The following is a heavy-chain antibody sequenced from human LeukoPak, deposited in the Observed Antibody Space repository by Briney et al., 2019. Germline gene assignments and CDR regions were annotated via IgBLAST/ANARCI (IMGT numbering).Heavy chain of an antibody. Sequence: SQTLSLTCTVSGGSISSGGYYWSWIRQHPGKGLEWIGYIYYSGSTYYNPSLKSRVTISVDTSKNQFSLKLSSVTAADTAVYYCARGIIRGYQYYGMDVWGQGTTVTVSS. CDR1: GGSISSGGYY. CDR3: ARGIIRGYQYYGMDV. CDR2: IYYSGST. D-gene: IGHD3-16*01. J-gene: IGHJ6*02. V-gene: IGHV4-31*03.